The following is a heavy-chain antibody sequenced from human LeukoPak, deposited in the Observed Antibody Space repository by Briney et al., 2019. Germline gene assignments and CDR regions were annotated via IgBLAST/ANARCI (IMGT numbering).Heavy chain of an antibody. V-gene: IGHV3-23*01. Sequence: GGSLRLSCAASGFTFSSYAMSWVRQAPGKGLEWISAISGSGGSTYYADSVKGRFTISRDNSKNTLYLQMNSLRAEDTAVYYCTISLPHIVDVTTSDGGNWGQGTLVTVSS. J-gene: IGHJ4*02. D-gene: IGHD2-21*02. CDR3: TISLPHIVDVTTSDGGN. CDR1: GFTFSSYA. CDR2: ISGSGGST.